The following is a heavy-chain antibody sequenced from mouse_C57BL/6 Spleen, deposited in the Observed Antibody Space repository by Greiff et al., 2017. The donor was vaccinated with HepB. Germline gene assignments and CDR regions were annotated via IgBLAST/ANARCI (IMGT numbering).Heavy chain of an antibody. J-gene: IGHJ3*01. CDR1: GYTFTSYW. V-gene: IGHV1-53*01. D-gene: IGHD2-4*01. CDR2: INPSNGGT. Sequence: VQLQQPGAELVKPVASVKLSCKASGYTFTSYWMHWVKQRPGQGLEWIGNINPSNGGTNYNEKFKSKATLTVDKSSSTAYMQLSSLTSEDSAVYYCAREDYDYDDAWFAYWGQGTLVTVSA. CDR3: AREDYDYDDAWFAY.